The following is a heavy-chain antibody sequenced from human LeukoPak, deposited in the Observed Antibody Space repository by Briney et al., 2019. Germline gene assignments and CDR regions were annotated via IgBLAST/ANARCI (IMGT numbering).Heavy chain of an antibody. CDR1: GFTFSSYA. CDR2: ISASGGRT. J-gene: IGHJ3*02. CDR3: ARVPAFDAFDI. Sequence: GGSLRLSCAASGFTFSSYAMSWVRQAPGKGLEWVSVISASGGRTSYADSVKGRFTVSRDNSKNTLYLQMNSLRAEDTAVYYCARVPAFDAFDIWGQGTMVTVSS. D-gene: IGHD2-2*01. V-gene: IGHV3-23*01.